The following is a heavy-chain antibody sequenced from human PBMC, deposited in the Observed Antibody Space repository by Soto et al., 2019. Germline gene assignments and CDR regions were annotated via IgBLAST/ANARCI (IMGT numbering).Heavy chain of an antibody. Sequence: GGSLRLSCAASGFTFSAYAMTWVRQAPGKGLEWVSSISHSGGTIYYADSVKGRFTISRDNSKNTLYLQLNSLTVEDTALYYCVKGQGSGWYHSSWGQGTLVTVSS. CDR3: VKGQGSGWYHSS. CDR2: ISHSGGTI. CDR1: GFTFSAYA. J-gene: IGHJ5*02. V-gene: IGHV3-23*01. D-gene: IGHD6-19*01.